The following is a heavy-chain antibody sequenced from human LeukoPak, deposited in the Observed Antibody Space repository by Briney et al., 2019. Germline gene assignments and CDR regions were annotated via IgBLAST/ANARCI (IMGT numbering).Heavy chain of an antibody. V-gene: IGHV4-38-2*01. Sequence: SETLSLTCAVSGYSISSGYYWGWIRQPPGKGLEWIGSIYHSGSTYYNPSLKSRVTISVDTSKNQFSLKLSSVTAADTAGYYCARTRHYSDRSGYYWGVYYFDYWGQGTLVTVSA. CDR3: ARTRHYSDRSGYYWGVYYFDY. D-gene: IGHD3-22*01. CDR1: GYSISSGYY. CDR2: IYHSGST. J-gene: IGHJ4*02.